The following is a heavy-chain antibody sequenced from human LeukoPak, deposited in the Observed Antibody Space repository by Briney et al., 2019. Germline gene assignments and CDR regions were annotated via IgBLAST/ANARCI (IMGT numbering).Heavy chain of an antibody. D-gene: IGHD6-13*01. CDR1: GFTFSSYA. CDR3: AKVRYIAAAGTDWFDP. Sequence: GESLRLSCAASGFTFSSYAMSWVRQAPGKGLEWVSAISGSGGSTYYADSVKGRFTISRDNSKNTLYLQMNSLRAEDTAVYYCAKVRYIAAAGTDWFDPWGQGTLVTVSS. J-gene: IGHJ5*02. CDR2: ISGSGGST. V-gene: IGHV3-23*01.